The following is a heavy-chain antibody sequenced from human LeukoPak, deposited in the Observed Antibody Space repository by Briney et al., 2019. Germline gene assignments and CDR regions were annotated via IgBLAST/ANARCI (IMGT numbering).Heavy chain of an antibody. CDR2: IIPIFGTA. CDR1: GGTFSSYA. Sequence: SVKVSCKASGGTFSSYAISWVRQAPGQGLEWLGGIIPIFGTANYAQKFQGRVTITADKSTSTAYMELRSLRSDDTAVYYCARDSATDILTGAVYWGQGNLVTVSS. V-gene: IGHV1-69*06. D-gene: IGHD3-9*01. CDR3: ARDSATDILTGAVY. J-gene: IGHJ4*02.